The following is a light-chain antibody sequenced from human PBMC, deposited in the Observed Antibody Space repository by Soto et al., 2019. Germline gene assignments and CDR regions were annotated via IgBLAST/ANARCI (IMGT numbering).Light chain of an antibody. CDR3: LQGTHWPPIT. CDR2: QVS. V-gene: IGKV2-30*01. CDR1: QSLVYSDGGTY. Sequence: DVVMTQSPLSLPVTLGQPASISCRSSQSLVYSDGGTYLSWFQQRPGQSPRRLIYQVSNRDSGVPDRFSGSGSGTDFTLEISRVEAEDVGVYYCLQGTHWPPITFGQGTRLEIK. J-gene: IGKJ5*01.